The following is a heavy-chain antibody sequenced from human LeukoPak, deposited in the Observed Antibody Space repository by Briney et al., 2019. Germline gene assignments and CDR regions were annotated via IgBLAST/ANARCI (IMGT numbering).Heavy chain of an antibody. CDR1: GFNFSSYW. J-gene: IGHJ5*02. V-gene: IGHV3-7*01. D-gene: IGHD1-7*01. Sequence: PGGSLRLSCAASGFNFSSYWMNWVRQAPGKGLEWVANIKQDGGEKHYVDSVKDRFTISRDNAKNSLILQMNSLRAEDTAVYYCAREGLRNYGKYNWFDPWGQGTLVTVSS. CDR3: AREGLRNYGKYNWFDP. CDR2: IKQDGGEK.